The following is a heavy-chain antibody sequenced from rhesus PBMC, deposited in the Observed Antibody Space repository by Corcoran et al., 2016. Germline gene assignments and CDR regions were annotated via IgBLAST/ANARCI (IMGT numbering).Heavy chain of an antibody. D-gene: IGHD3-34*01. J-gene: IGHJ4*01. CDR1: GGSISGSYL. CDR3: ARGTGVIMYYFDY. Sequence: QVQLQESGPGVVKPSETLSLTCAVSGGSISGSYLWRWIRQPPGKGLEWIGYIGGSSGSTNYNPSLKNRVTISKDTSKNQFSLKLSSVTAADTAVYYCARGTGVIMYYFDYWGQGVLVTVSS. CDR2: IGGSSGST. V-gene: IGHV4-127*01.